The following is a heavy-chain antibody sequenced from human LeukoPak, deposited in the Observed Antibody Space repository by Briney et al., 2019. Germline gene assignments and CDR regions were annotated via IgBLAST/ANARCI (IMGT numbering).Heavy chain of an antibody. D-gene: IGHD3-16*01. V-gene: IGHV1-8*02. J-gene: IGHJ4*02. CDR2: MSPKSGKT. Sequence: ASVKVTCKASGYTFTSYDINWVRQASGQGLEWMGWMSPKSGKTGYAQKFQGRVTITRDTSISTAYMELSSLTSEDTAVYYCARTPPRGLIDYWGQGTLVTVSS. CDR3: ARTPPRGLIDY. CDR1: GYTFTSYD.